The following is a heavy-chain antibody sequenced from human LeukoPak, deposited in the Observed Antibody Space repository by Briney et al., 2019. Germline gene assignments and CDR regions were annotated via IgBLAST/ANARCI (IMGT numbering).Heavy chain of an antibody. D-gene: IGHD5-18*01. CDR2: ISSDGSNK. CDR1: AFTFSSYG. Sequence: GRSLRLSCAASAFTFSSYGMHWVRQAPGKGLEWVAVISSDGSNKYYADSVKGRFTISRDNSKNTLYLQMNSLRAEDTAVYYCAKERHWGYSYGYFDYWGQGTLVTVSS. J-gene: IGHJ4*02. V-gene: IGHV3-30*18. CDR3: AKERHWGYSYGYFDY.